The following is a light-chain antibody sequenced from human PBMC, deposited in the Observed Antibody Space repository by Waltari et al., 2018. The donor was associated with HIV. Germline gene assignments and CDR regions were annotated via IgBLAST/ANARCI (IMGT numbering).Light chain of an antibody. V-gene: IGLV1-47*01. CDR3: AAWDDRLDAYV. CDR1: TSNIGRDY. J-gene: IGLJ1*01. CDR2: RDT. Sequence: QSVLTQPPSASGTPGQRVTISCSGGTSNIGRDYVYSYQQLPGTAPKLLIYRDTQRRLTVPDRFSGSKSGTSASLAISGLRSEDEADYYCAAWDDRLDAYVFGTGTKVTVL.